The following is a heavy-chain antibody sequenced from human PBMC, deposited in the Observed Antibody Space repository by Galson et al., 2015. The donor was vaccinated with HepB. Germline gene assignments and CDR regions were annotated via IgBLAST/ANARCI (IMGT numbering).Heavy chain of an antibody. Sequence: SVKVSCKASGYIFTDYYIHWLRRARGQGLEWMGRINSKSGVTNYAQKFRDWVTMSRDTSIMTAYMELSRLKSDDTAVYYCARDFRGSGAFDVWGQGTEVTVSS. J-gene: IGHJ3*01. D-gene: IGHD3-10*01. CDR3: ARDFRGSGAFDV. V-gene: IGHV1-2*04. CDR1: GYIFTDYY. CDR2: INSKSGVT.